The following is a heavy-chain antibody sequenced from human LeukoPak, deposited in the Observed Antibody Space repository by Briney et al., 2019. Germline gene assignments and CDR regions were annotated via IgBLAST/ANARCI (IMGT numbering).Heavy chain of an antibody. CDR3: ARGYCSSTSCSYFDY. D-gene: IGHD2-2*01. CDR2: IYHSGST. J-gene: IGHJ4*02. CDR1: GGSISSGGYS. Sequence: SQTLSLTCAVSGGSISSGGYSWSWIRQPPGKGLEWIGYIYHSGSTYYNPSLKSRVTISVDRTKNQFSLKLSSVTAADTAVYYCARGYCSSTSCSYFDYWGQGTLVTVSS. V-gene: IGHV4-30-2*01.